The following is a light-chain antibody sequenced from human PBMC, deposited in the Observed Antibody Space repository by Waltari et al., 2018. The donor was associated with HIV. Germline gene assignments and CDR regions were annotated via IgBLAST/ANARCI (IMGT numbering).Light chain of an antibody. V-gene: IGKV3-20*01. CDR2: GAS. J-gene: IGKJ2*01. Sequence: PGERATLSCRASQSVSSSYLAWYQQKPGQAPRLLMYGASSRATGIPDRFSGSGSGTDFTLTISRLEPEDFAVYYCHQYGSSPQTFGQGTKLEIK. CDR1: QSVSSSY. CDR3: HQYGSSPQT.